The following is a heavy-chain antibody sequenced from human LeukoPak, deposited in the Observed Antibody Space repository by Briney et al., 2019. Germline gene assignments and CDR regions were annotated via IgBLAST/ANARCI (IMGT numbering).Heavy chain of an antibody. Sequence: GGSLRLSCVASGFTFSDYYISWLRQAPGKGLEWVSYISTSGSTIYYADSVKGRFTSSRDNANNLLYLQMNSLRAEDTAVYYCARPHYGYTYGYTWGQGTLVTVSS. V-gene: IGHV3-11*04. J-gene: IGHJ4*02. CDR1: GFTFSDYY. CDR3: ARPHYGYTYGYT. D-gene: IGHD5-18*01. CDR2: ISTSGSTI.